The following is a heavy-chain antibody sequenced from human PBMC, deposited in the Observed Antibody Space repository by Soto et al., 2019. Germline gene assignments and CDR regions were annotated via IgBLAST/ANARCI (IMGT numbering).Heavy chain of an antibody. J-gene: IGHJ5*02. CDR1: GASITTYY. CDR2: ISYSGST. CDR3: ARDLKEYCSDGKCDWFDP. D-gene: IGHD2-15*01. Sequence: SETLSLTCTVSGASITTYYWSWIRQPPGKGLEWIGYISYSGSTDYNPSLKSRVTISFDASRNQISLQVRSATAADAAVYYCARDLKEYCSDGKCDWFDPWGQGTLVTVSS. V-gene: IGHV4-59*01.